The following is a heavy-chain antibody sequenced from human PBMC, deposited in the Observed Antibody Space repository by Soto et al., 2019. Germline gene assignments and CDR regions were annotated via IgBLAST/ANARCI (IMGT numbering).Heavy chain of an antibody. V-gene: IGHV3-33*01. CDR2: IWYDGSNK. CDR1: GFTFSSYG. D-gene: IGHD5-18*01. CDR3: ARASYGYGGYFDY. J-gene: IGHJ4*02. Sequence: QVQLVESGGGVVQPGRSLRISCAASGFTFSSYGMHWVRQAPGKGLEWVAGIWYDGSNKYYADSVKGRFTISRDNSKNTLYLQMNSLRAEDTAVYYCARASYGYGGYFDYWGQGTLVTVSS.